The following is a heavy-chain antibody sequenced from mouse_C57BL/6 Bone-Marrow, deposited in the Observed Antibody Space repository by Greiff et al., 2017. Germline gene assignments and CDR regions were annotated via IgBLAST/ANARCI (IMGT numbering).Heavy chain of an antibody. CDR2: ISSGGSYT. V-gene: IGHV5-6*02. CDR1: GFTFSSYG. Sequence: DVKLQESGGDLVKPGGSLKLSCAASGFTFSSYGMSWVRQTPDQRLEWVATISSGGSYTYYPDSVKGRFTISRDNAKNTLYLQMSSLKSEDTAMYYCARDDWYFDVWGTGTTVTVSS. CDR3: ARDDWYFDV. J-gene: IGHJ1*03.